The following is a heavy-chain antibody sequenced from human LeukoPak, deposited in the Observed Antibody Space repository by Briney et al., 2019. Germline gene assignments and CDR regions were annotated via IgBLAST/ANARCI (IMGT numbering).Heavy chain of an antibody. D-gene: IGHD1-26*01. CDR1: GGSISSGSYY. CDR3: ARVGIVGAPYDAFDI. J-gene: IGHJ3*02. Sequence: PSETLSLTCTVSGGSISSGSYYWSWIRQPAGKGLEWIGRIYTSGSTNYNPSLKSRVTISVDTSKNQFSLKLSSVTAADTAVYYCARVGIVGAPYDAFDIWGQGTMVTVSS. V-gene: IGHV4-61*02. CDR2: IYTSGST.